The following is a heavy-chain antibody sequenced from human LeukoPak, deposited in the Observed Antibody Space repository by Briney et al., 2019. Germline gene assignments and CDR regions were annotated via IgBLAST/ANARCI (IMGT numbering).Heavy chain of an antibody. CDR1: GFTFDDYA. V-gene: IGHV3-9*01. Sequence: PGGSLRLSCAASGFTFDDYAMHWVRQAPGKGLEWVSGISWNSGSIGYADSVKGRFTISRDSAKNSLYLQMNSLRAEDTALYYCAKGEVLGYCSGGSCYSEYFQHWGQGTLVTVSS. J-gene: IGHJ1*01. CDR3: AKGEVLGYCSGGSCYSEYFQH. D-gene: IGHD2-15*01. CDR2: ISWNSGSI.